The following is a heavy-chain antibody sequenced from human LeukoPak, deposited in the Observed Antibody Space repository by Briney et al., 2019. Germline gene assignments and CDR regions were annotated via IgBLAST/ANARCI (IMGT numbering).Heavy chain of an antibody. D-gene: IGHD3-10*01. CDR2: IYYSGST. Sequence: PSETLSPTCTVSGGSISSYYWSWIRQPPGKGLEWIGYIYYSGSTNYNPSLKSRVTISVDTSKNQFSLKLSSVTAADTAVYYCARYGSGSYRDWFDPWGQGTLVTVSS. CDR1: GGSISSYY. J-gene: IGHJ5*02. CDR3: ARYGSGSYRDWFDP. V-gene: IGHV4-59*01.